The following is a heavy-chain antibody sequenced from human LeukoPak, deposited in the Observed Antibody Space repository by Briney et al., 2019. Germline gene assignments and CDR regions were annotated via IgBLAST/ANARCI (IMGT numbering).Heavy chain of an antibody. CDR1: GFTFSSYG. D-gene: IGHD6-19*01. CDR3: AEGYSSGSGYYDY. V-gene: IGHV3-30*02. CDR2: LRLDGINK. J-gene: IGHJ4*02. Sequence: GGSLRLSCAASGFTFSSYGMHWVRQAPGKGLQWVAFLRLDGINKYYADSVKGRFTISRDNTKNTLYLHMNSLRAEDTAVYYCAEGYSSGSGYYDYWGQGTLVTVSS.